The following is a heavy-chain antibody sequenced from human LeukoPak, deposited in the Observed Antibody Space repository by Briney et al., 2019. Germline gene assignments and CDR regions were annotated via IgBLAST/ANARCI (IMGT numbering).Heavy chain of an antibody. Sequence: SETLSLTCSVSGGSISNYYWSWIRQAPGKGLEWIGYIYYSGSTNYNPSLKSRVTISVDTSKNQFSLKLSSVTAADTAVYYCARVGRGGYCSGGSCYSDYWGQGTLVTVSS. V-gene: IGHV4-59*12. CDR1: GGSISNYY. CDR3: ARVGRGGYCSGGSCYSDY. J-gene: IGHJ4*02. D-gene: IGHD2-15*01. CDR2: IYYSGST.